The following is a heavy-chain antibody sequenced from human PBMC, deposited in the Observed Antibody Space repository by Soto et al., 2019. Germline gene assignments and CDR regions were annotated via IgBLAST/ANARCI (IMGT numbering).Heavy chain of an antibody. CDR3: ARVVTGAEDWFGP. D-gene: IGHD2-2*01. CDR2: ISLYSDGT. J-gene: IGHJ5*02. CDR1: GYTFSNYG. V-gene: IGHV1-18*01. Sequence: XSVKVSCKTSGYTFSNYGITWVRQAPGQPLEWLGWISLYSDGTNYAQKFQGRVSMTTDTSTTTDYMELRSLRSDDTAIYYCARVVTGAEDWFGPWGQGTLVTVSS.